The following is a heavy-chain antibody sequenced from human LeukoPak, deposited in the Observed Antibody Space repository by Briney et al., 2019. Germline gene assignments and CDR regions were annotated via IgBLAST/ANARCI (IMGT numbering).Heavy chain of an antibody. J-gene: IGHJ4*02. V-gene: IGHV3-23*01. D-gene: IGHD6-13*01. Sequence: GGSLRLSCAASGFTLSSYAMSWVRQAPGKGLEWVSAISGSGGSTYYADSVKGRFTISRDNSKNTLYLQMNSLRAEDTAVYYCAKSVGSSSWSRGDYWGQGTLVTVSS. CDR3: AKSVGSSSWSRGDY. CDR2: ISGSGGST. CDR1: GFTLSSYA.